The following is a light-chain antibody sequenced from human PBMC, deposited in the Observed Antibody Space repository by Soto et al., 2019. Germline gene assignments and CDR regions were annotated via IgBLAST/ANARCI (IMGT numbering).Light chain of an antibody. CDR2: EVS. Sequence: QSALTQPASVSGSPGQSITISCTGTSSDVGGYNYVSWYQQHPGKAPKLMIYEVSNRPSGVSNRFSGSKSGNTASLTISGLHAEDEADYYCCSYSSSSTPCVFGTGTKLTVL. V-gene: IGLV2-14*01. J-gene: IGLJ1*01. CDR1: SSDVGGYNY. CDR3: CSYSSSSTPCV.